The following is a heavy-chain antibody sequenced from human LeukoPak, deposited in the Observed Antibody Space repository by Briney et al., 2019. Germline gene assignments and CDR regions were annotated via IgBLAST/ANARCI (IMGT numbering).Heavy chain of an antibody. CDR3: ARGRNYYDSNDYSSPYYFDY. CDR2: INHSGST. D-gene: IGHD3-22*01. Sequence: PSETLSLTCAVYGGSFSGYNWSWIRQPPGKGLEWIGEINHSGSTNYNPSLESRVTISVDTSKNQFSLKLSSVTAADTAVYYCARGRNYYDSNDYSSPYYFDYWGQGTLVTVSS. CDR1: GGSFSGYN. V-gene: IGHV4-34*01. J-gene: IGHJ4*02.